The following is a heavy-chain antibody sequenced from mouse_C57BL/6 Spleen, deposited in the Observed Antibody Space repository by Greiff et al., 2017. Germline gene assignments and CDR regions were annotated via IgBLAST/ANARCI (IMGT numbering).Heavy chain of an antibody. Sequence: VQLQQSGPELVKPGASVKISCKASCYAFSSSWMNWVKQRPGKGLEWIGRIYPGGGDTNYNGKFKGKATLTADKSSSTAYMPLSSLTSEDCAVSFYASSVKYCEYDPYATVYWGQGTSVTVSS. D-gene: IGHD2-4*01. CDR1: CYAFSSSW. J-gene: IGHJ4*01. CDR2: IYPGGGDT. CDR3: ASSVKYCEYDPYATVY. V-gene: IGHV1-82*01.